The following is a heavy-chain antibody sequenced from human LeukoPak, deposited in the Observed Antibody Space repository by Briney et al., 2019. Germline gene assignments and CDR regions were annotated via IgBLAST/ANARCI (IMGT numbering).Heavy chain of an antibody. CDR2: ISYDGSNK. D-gene: IGHD6-19*01. V-gene: IGHV3-30*18. J-gene: IGHJ3*02. Sequence: GGSLRLSCAASGFTFSSYGMHWVRQAPGKGLEWVAVISYDGSNKYYADSVKGRFTISRDNSKNTLYLQMNSLRAEDTAVYYCAKLPGSSGWSSWAFDIWGQGTMVTVSS. CDR3: AKLPGSSGWSSWAFDI. CDR1: GFTFSSYG.